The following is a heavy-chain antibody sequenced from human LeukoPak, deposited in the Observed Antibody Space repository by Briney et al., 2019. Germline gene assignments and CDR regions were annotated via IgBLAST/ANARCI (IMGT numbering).Heavy chain of an antibody. CDR3: AREDPYCSGGSCYN. CDR2: INHSGST. J-gene: IGHJ4*02. V-gene: IGHV4-34*01. Sequence: PSETLSLTCAVYGGSFSGYYWSWIRQPPGKGLEWIGEINHSGSTNYNPSLKSRVTISVDTSKNQFSLKLSSVTAADTAVYYCAREDPYCSGGSCYNWGQGTLVTVSS. CDR1: GGSFSGYY. D-gene: IGHD2-15*01.